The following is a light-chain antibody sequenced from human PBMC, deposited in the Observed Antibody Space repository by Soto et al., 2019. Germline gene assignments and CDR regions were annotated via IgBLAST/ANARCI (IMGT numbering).Light chain of an antibody. V-gene: IGKV1-39*01. CDR2: SSS. CDR1: QTINNN. Sequence: DIEMTQSPSSLSASVGDRVTISCRTSQTINNNLNWYQQRPGKAPKLLIYSSSSLLSGVPPRFSGSGSGTDFTLTISSLQPEDFATYFCQQIYITPITFGQGTRLDIK. CDR3: QQIYITPIT. J-gene: IGKJ5*01.